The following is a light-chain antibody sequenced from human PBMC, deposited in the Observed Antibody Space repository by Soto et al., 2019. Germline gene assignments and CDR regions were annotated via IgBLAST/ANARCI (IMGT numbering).Light chain of an antibody. Sequence: VLTQSPGRLSLSPGERATLSCRAGQSVIDNLAWYQQKTGQPPRRLLFDASNRATGVPDRFSAGGSGTDFTLIISSLEPEDFAVYYCQQHVNWPPTFGGETKVEI. CDR1: QSVIDN. J-gene: IGKJ4*01. V-gene: IGKV3-11*01. CDR2: DAS. CDR3: QQHVNWPPT.